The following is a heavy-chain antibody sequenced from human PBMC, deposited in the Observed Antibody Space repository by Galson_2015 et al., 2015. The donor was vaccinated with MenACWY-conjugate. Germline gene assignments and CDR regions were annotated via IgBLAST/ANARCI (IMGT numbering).Heavy chain of an antibody. J-gene: IGHJ4*02. CDR1: GYTFTSYG. CDR3: ARGYRLVTVRSVIYFDD. D-gene: IGHD3-9*01. CDR2: INAYNGNT. Sequence: SVKVSCKASGYTFTSYGISWVRQAPGQGLEWMGWINAYNGNTNYAQKLQGRVTMTTDTSTRIAYMELRSLRSDDTAVYYCARGYRLVTVRSVIYFDDRGQRTLVTVSS. V-gene: IGHV1-18*01.